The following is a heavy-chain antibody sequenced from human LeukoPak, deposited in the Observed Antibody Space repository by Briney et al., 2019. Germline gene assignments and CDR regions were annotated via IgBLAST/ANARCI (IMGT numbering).Heavy chain of an antibody. Sequence: GSGKGSCKAYGYTFPTLAIRWARQATGRGLGWMGWNTTDKGKTKYAPQFQGRVTLTTDTSTRTAHMELRSTRSDATAVYFCAGMIRYYDFWSGAFDSWGQGTLVIVSS. CDR3: AGMIRYYDFWSGAFDS. CDR2: NTTDKGKT. V-gene: IGHV1-18*01. J-gene: IGHJ4*02. D-gene: IGHD3-3*01. CDR1: GYTFPTLA.